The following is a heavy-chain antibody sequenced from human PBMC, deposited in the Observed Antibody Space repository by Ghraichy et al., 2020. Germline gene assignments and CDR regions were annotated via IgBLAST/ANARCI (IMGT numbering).Heavy chain of an antibody. V-gene: IGHV3-30*04. CDR2: ISYDGSNK. Sequence: GGSLRLSCAASGFTFSSYAMHWVRQAPGKGLEWVAVISYDGSNKYYADSVKGRFTISRDNSKNTLYLQMNSLRAEDTAVYYCARELYGDQNYWGQGTLVTVSS. CDR3: ARELYGDQNY. D-gene: IGHD4-17*01. CDR1: GFTFSSYA. J-gene: IGHJ4*02.